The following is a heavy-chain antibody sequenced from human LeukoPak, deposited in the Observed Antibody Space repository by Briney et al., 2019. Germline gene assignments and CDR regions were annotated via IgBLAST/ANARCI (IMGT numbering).Heavy chain of an antibody. CDR2: IYSGGST. CDR1: GFTVSSNY. Sequence: GGSLRLSCAASGFTVSSNYMSWVRQAPGKGLEWVSVIYSGGSTYYADSVKGRFTISRDNSKNTLYLQMNSLRAEDTAVYYCARDSRYSSGWFFDYWGQGTLVTVST. V-gene: IGHV3-66*02. D-gene: IGHD6-19*01. CDR3: ARDSRYSSGWFFDY. J-gene: IGHJ4*02.